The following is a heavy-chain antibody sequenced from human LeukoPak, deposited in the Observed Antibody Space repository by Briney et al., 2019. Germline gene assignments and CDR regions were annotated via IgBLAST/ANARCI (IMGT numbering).Heavy chain of an antibody. Sequence: GGSLRLSCAASGFIFGGYWMSWVRQAPGRGLEWVANTNPDGSIKYYVDSVNGRFTISGDNAKNSLYLQMNSLRAEDTAVYYCVSGFLQWLHWGQGTLVTVSS. V-gene: IGHV3-7*01. CDR2: TNPDGSIK. CDR3: VSGFLQWLH. D-gene: IGHD3-3*01. J-gene: IGHJ4*02. CDR1: GFIFGGYW.